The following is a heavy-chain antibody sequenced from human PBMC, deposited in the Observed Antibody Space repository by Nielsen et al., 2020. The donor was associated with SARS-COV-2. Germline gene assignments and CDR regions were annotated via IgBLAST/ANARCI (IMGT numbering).Heavy chain of an antibody. D-gene: IGHD3-22*01. CDR3: ARINEYYYDSSGSDAFDI. CDR1: GFSLSTSGVG. V-gene: IGHV2-5*02. Sequence: SGPTLVKPTQTLALTCTFSGFSLSTSGVGVGWIRQPPGKALEWLALVYWDDEKLYSPSLKSRLTITRDTSKNQVVLTMTNMDPVDTATYYCARINEYYYDSSGSDAFDIWGQGTMVTVSS. J-gene: IGHJ3*02. CDR2: VYWDDEK.